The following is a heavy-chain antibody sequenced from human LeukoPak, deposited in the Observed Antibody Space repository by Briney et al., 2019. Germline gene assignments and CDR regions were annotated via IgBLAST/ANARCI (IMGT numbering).Heavy chain of an antibody. J-gene: IGHJ4*02. V-gene: IGHV3-53*01. CDR3: ARYGFYYFDY. D-gene: IGHD4-17*01. CDR2: LYLAGNT. Sequence: PGGSLRLSCVASGLTIGSRYMNWVRQAPGKGLEWVSALYLAGNTYYADSVRGRFTISRDNSKNTLYLQMNSLRAEDTAVYYCARYGFYYFDYWGQGTLVTVSS. CDR1: GLTIGSRY.